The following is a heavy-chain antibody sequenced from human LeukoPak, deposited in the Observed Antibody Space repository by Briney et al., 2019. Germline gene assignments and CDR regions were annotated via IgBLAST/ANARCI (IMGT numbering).Heavy chain of an antibody. D-gene: IGHD3-22*01. CDR3: AKGVGQGYYDSSGYYDY. CDR1: GFTFSSYS. J-gene: IGHJ4*02. CDR2: ISSSRNYI. Sequence: GGSLRLSCAASGFTFSSYSMNWVRQAPGKGPEWVSSISSSRNYIYYADSVKGRFTISRDNANNSLYLQMNSLRAEDTAVYYCAKGVGQGYYDSSGYYDYWGQGTLVTVSS. V-gene: IGHV3-21*04.